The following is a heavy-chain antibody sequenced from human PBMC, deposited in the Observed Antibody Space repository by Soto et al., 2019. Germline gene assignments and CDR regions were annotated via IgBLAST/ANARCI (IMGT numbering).Heavy chain of an antibody. Sequence: SQTLSLTCVISGDSVSSNSAAWNWIRQSPSRGLEWLGRTYYRSKWYNDYAVSVKSRITINPDTSKNQFSLQLNSVTPEDTAVYYCARVEWYYDFFIGYPNYYHYFMDVCGRRSTVTVSS. CDR3: ARVEWYYDFFIGYPNYYHYFMDV. CDR2: TYYRSKWYN. J-gene: IGHJ6*03. V-gene: IGHV6-1*01. CDR1: GDSVSSNSAA. D-gene: IGHD3-3*01.